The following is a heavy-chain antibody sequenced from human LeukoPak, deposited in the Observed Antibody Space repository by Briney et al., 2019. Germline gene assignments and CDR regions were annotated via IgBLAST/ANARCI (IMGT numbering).Heavy chain of an antibody. CDR3: ARARGRGYSYGGFDY. V-gene: IGHV3-53*01. CDR1: GFTFSSYA. D-gene: IGHD5-18*01. CDR2: IYSGGST. Sequence: GGSLRLSCAASGFTFSSYAMSWVRQAPGKGLEWVSVIYSGGSTYYADSVKGRFTISRDNSKNTLYLQMNSLRAEDTAVYYCARARGRGYSYGGFDYWGQGTLVTVSS. J-gene: IGHJ4*02.